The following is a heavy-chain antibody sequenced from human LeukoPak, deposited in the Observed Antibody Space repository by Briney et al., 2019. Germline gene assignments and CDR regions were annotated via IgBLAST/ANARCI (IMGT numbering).Heavy chain of an antibody. V-gene: IGHV1-58*02. CDR2: IVVGSGNT. D-gene: IGHD1-26*01. CDR1: GFTFTSSA. J-gene: IGHJ4*02. CDR3: AAAADIVGAMGFDY. Sequence: SVKVSCKASGFTFTSSAMQWVRQARGQRLEWIGWIVVGSGNTNYAQKFQERVTITRDMSTSTAYMGLSSLRSEDTAVYYCAAAADIVGAMGFDYWGQGTLVTVSS.